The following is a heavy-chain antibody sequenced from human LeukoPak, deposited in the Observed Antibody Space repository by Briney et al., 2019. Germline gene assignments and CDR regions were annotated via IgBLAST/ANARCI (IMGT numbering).Heavy chain of an antibody. D-gene: IGHD5-24*01. CDR1: GFTFSSYW. CDR3: ARDADGYNFDY. CDR2: INTDGSRT. V-gene: IGHV3-74*01. Sequence: AGGSLRLSCAASGFTFSSYWMLWVRQAPGRGLVWVSRINTDGSRTSYADSVKGRFTISRDNAKNTLYLQMNSLRAEDTAVYYCARDADGYNFDYWGQGTLVTVSS. J-gene: IGHJ4*02.